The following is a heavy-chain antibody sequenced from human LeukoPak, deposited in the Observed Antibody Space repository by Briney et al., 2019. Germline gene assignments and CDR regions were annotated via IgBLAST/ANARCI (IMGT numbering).Heavy chain of an antibody. Sequence: ASVNVSCKASGGTFSSYAISWVRQAPGQGLEWMGRIIPILGIANYAQKFQGRVTITRDTSASTAYMELSSLRSEDTAVYYCARVSSWGIQLWLIFDYWGQGTLVTVSS. D-gene: IGHD5-18*01. V-gene: IGHV1-69*04. J-gene: IGHJ4*02. CDR1: GGTFSSYA. CDR3: ARVSSWGIQLWLIFDY. CDR2: IIPILGIA.